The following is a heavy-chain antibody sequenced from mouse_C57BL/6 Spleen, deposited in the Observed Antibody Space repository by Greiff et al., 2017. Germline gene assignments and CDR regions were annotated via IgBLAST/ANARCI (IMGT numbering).Heavy chain of an antibody. Sequence: VQLQQSGAELVMPGASVKLSCKASGYTFTSYWMHWVKQRPGQGLEWIGEIDPSDSYTNYNQKFKGKSTLTVDKSSSTAYMQLSSLTSEDSAVYYCARGNDYVAMDYWGQGTSVTVSS. CDR2: IDPSDSYT. V-gene: IGHV1-69*01. CDR3: ARGNDYVAMDY. CDR1: GYTFTSYW. J-gene: IGHJ4*01.